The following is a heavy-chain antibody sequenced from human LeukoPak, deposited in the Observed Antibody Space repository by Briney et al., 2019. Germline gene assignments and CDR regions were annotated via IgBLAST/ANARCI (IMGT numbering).Heavy chain of an antibody. CDR3: AELGITMIGGV. D-gene: IGHD3-10*02. CDR2: IWYDGSNK. J-gene: IGHJ6*04. V-gene: IGHV3-30*02. CDR1: GFTFNNSD. Sequence: SGGSLRLSCAASGFTFNNSDMHWVRQAPGKGLEWVAFIWYDGSNKYYTDSVKGRFTVSRDNSKNTVYLQMNTLRFEDTAMYYCAELGITMIGGVWGKGTTVTISS.